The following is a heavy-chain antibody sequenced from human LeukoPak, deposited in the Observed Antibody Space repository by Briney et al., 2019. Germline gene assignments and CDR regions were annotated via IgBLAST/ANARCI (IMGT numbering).Heavy chain of an antibody. CDR1: GFTFSSYS. Sequence: GGSLRLSCAASGFTFSSYSMNWVRQAPGKGLEWVSSISSSSSYIYYADSVKGRFTISRDNSKNTLYLQMNSLRAEDTAVYYCARSLYYYDSSGSSPPYYYYYYGMDVWGQGTTVTVSS. CDR3: ARSLYYYDSSGSSPPYYYYYYGMDV. CDR2: ISSSSSYI. D-gene: IGHD3-22*01. V-gene: IGHV3-21*01. J-gene: IGHJ6*02.